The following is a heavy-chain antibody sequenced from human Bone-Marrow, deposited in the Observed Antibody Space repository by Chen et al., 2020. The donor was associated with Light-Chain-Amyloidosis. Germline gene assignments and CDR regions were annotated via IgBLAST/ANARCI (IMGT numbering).Heavy chain of an antibody. V-gene: IGHV4-30-2*01. CDR3: ARVLGCTGGSCYHYFDF. CDR1: SGSITSGGYS. Sequence: QLQLQESGSGLVKPSETLSLTCAVSSGSITSGGYSWSWIRQPPGKDLEWIGYIYHSGTTYYNPSLKSRVSISVDRSKSQFSLKLTSVTAADTAVYYCARVLGCTGGSCYHYFDFWGQGTLVTVSS. J-gene: IGHJ4*02. D-gene: IGHD2-15*01. CDR2: IYHSGTT.